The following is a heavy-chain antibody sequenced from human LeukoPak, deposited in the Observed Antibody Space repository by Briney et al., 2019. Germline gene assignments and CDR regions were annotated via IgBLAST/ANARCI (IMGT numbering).Heavy chain of an antibody. J-gene: IGHJ4*02. D-gene: IGHD2-2*02. CDR2: ISNDGNKK. Sequence: PGRSLRLSCTASGFTFDNYALHWVRQTPAKGLEWVAVISNDGNKKFYTDSVKGRFIISRDNSKNTLYLQMNSLRAEDTAVYYCASVGSTSCYSAPCDYWGQGTLVTVSS. CDR1: GFTFDNYA. CDR3: ASVGSTSCYSAPCDY. V-gene: IGHV3-30*14.